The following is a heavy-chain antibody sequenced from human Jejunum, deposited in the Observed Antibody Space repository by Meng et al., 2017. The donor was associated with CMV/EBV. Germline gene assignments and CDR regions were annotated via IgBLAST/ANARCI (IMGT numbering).Heavy chain of an antibody. Sequence: QVQFVQSGDEVKKPGASVKISCKASGYTFTRDSVYWVRQAPGQGLEWMGWINGGDGDTKYSQKFQDRVTITRDIAANTVYIELSSLRFEDTAVYYCARGVVGTGNWGQGTLVTVSS. CDR1: GYTFTRDS. J-gene: IGHJ1*01. CDR2: INGGDGDT. D-gene: IGHD1-14*01. CDR3: ARGVVGTGN. V-gene: IGHV1-3*01.